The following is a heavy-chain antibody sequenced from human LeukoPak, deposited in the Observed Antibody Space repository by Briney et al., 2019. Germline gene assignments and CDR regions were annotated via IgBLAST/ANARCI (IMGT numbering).Heavy chain of an antibody. CDR2: IYTSGST. CDR3: ARDALGGSGSYFYYYYYYGMDV. Sequence: PSETLSLTCAVYGGSFSGYYWSWIRQPAGKGLEWIGRIYTSGSTNYNPSLKSRVTMSVDTSKNQFSLKLSSVTAADTAVYYCARDALGGSGSYFYYYYYYGMDVWGQGTTVTVSS. CDR1: GGSFSGYY. D-gene: IGHD3-10*01. V-gene: IGHV4-4*07. J-gene: IGHJ6*02.